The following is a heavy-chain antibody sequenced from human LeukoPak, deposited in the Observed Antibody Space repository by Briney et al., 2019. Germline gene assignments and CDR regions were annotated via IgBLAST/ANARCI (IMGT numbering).Heavy chain of an antibody. Sequence: KTSETLSLTCTVSGGSISSGGYYWSWIRQHPGKGLEWIGYIYYSGSTYYNPSLKSRVTISVDTSKNQFSLKLSSVTAADTAVYYCARGMVYAIFFDYWGQGTLVTVSS. D-gene: IGHD2-8*01. CDR1: GGSISSGGYY. CDR2: IYYSGST. CDR3: ARGMVYAIFFDY. J-gene: IGHJ4*02. V-gene: IGHV4-31*03.